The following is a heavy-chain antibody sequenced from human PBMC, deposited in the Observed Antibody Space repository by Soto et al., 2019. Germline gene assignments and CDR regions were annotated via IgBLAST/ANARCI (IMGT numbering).Heavy chain of an antibody. J-gene: IGHJ6*02. Sequence: QVQLVQSGAEVKKPGSSVKVSCKASGGTFSSFTISWVRQAPGQGLEWMGGIIPIYGTANYAQKFQGRVTITADASTRTASMELSSLRSEDTAVYYWAKDRRADWESYYYSAMDVWGQGTTVTVSS. D-gene: IGHD1-26*01. CDR2: IIPIYGTA. V-gene: IGHV1-69*01. CDR1: GGTFSSFT. CDR3: AKDRRADWESYYYSAMDV.